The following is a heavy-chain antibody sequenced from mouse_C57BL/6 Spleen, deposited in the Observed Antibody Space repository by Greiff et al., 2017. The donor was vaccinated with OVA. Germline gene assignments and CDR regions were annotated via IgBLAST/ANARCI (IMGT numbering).Heavy chain of an antibody. Sequence: EVKLMESGAELVRPGASVKLSCTASGFNIKDYYMHWVKQRPEQGLEWIGRIDPEDGDTEYAPKFQGKATMTADTSSNTAYLQLSSLTSEDTAVYYCTLIYYDYEGSAMDYWGQGTSVTVSS. D-gene: IGHD2-4*01. J-gene: IGHJ4*01. V-gene: IGHV14-1*01. CDR3: TLIYYDYEGSAMDY. CDR1: GFNIKDYY. CDR2: IDPEDGDT.